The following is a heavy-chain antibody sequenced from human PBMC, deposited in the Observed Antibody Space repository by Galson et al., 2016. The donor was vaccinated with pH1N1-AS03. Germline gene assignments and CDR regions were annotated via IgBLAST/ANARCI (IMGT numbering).Heavy chain of an antibody. CDR1: GLSVTDYY. Sequence: SLRLSCAASGLSVTDYYMAWIRQAPGKGLECVSYISRNGDFIQYADSVRGRFTISRDSATDSVHLRMDNLRSEDTAVYYCATGVASVTGSGALGYWSQGMLVAVSS. J-gene: IGHJ4*02. D-gene: IGHD3-10*01. CDR2: ISRNGDFI. CDR3: ATGVASVTGSGALGY. V-gene: IGHV3-11*04.